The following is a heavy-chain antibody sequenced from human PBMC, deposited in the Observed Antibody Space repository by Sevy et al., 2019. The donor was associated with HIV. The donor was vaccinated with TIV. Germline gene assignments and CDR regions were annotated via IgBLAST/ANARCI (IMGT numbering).Heavy chain of an antibody. J-gene: IGHJ6*02. D-gene: IGHD4-17*01. CDR2: ISSTSSYI. V-gene: IGHV3-21*01. CDR3: ARYTHDYGDYAPQGYGMDV. Sequence: GGSLRLSCAASGFSFSSYSINWVRQAPGKGLEWVSFISSTSSYIYYADSLKGRFTSSRDNAKNSRYLQMNSLRAEDTAVYYCARYTHDYGDYAPQGYGMDVWGQGTTVTVSS. CDR1: GFSFSSYS.